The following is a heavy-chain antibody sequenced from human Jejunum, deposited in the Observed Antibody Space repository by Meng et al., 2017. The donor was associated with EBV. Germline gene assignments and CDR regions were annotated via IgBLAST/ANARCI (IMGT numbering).Heavy chain of an antibody. V-gene: IGHV4-34*02. CDR2: INHSGST. J-gene: IGHJ4*02. Sequence: HGQLQPWGAGLLKPSVTLYLTCVVYRGSFSGYYWSWTRQPPGKGLGWIGEINHSGSTNYNPSLRSRVTISVETSKNQFSLRLNSVTAADTAVYYCARVAFSYTTRSLDSWGQGTLVTVSS. CDR3: ARVAFSYTTRSLDS. CDR1: RGSFSGYY. D-gene: IGHD3-16*02.